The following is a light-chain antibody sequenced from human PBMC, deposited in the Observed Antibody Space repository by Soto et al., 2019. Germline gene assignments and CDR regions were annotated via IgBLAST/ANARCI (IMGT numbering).Light chain of an antibody. CDR1: QTIIGY. J-gene: IGKJ2*01. CDR2: AAS. V-gene: IGKV1-39*01. CDR3: QQYSTYPYI. Sequence: DIQMTQSPSSLSASIGDSVTITCRASQTIIGYLNWYQQKPGKAPRLLINAASNLQSGVPSRFSGGGIGTEFSLSISSLQPDDFATYYCQQYSTYPYIFGQGTKVDIK.